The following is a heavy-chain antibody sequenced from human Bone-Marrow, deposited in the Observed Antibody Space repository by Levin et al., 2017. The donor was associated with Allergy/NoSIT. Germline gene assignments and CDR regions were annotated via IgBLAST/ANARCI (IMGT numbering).Heavy chain of an antibody. CDR1: GYTFTSYA. CDR3: ARGLGWVIERDTAMVTYYWFDP. CDR2: INTNTGNP. D-gene: IGHD5-18*01. V-gene: IGHV7-4-1*02. J-gene: IGHJ5*02. Sequence: GESLKISCKASGYTFTSYAMNWVRQAPGQGLEWMGWINTNTGNPTYAQGFTGRFVFSLDTSVSTAYLQISSLKAEDTAVYYCARGLGWVIERDTAMVTYYWFDPWGPGTLVTVSS.